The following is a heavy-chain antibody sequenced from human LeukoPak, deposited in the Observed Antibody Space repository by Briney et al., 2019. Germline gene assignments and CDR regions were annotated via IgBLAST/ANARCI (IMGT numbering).Heavy chain of an antibody. J-gene: IGHJ4*02. D-gene: IGHD5-18*01. Sequence: ASVKVSCKASGYTFTGYYMHWVRQAPGQGLEWMGWINPNSGGTNYAQKFQGRVTMTTDTSTTTSYMQLRSLRSDDTAMYYCARVDGYNYGRPFDYWGQGTLLTVSS. CDR2: INPNSGGT. V-gene: IGHV1-2*02. CDR3: ARVDGYNYGRPFDY. CDR1: GYTFTGYY.